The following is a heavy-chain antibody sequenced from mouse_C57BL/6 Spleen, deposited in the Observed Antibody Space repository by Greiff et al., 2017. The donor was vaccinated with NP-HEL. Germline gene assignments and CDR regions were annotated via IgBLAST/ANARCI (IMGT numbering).Heavy chain of an antibody. CDR1: GYTFTSYW. CDR2: INPSNGGN. CDR3: ARGSSYDWYFDV. V-gene: IGHV1-53*01. Sequence: QVQLQQPGTELVKPGASVKLSCKASGYTFTSYWMHWVKQRPGQGLEWIGNINPSNGGNNYNEKFKSKATLTVDKSSSTAYMQLSSLTSEDSAVYYCARGSSYDWYFDVWGTGTTVTVSS. J-gene: IGHJ1*03. D-gene: IGHD1-1*01.